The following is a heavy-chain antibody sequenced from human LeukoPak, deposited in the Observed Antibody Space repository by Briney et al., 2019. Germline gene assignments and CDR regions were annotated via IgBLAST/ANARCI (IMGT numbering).Heavy chain of an antibody. CDR3: ARHRAYSSSSPFDY. CDR1: GFIFSTYT. Sequence: PGGSLRLSCAGSGFIFSTYTMSWVRRAPGKGLEWVSSIISSGNYIYYADSVKGRFTISRDNAKNSLSLQMNSLRGEDTAVYYCARHRAYSSSSPFDYWGQGTLVTVSS. V-gene: IGHV3-21*01. D-gene: IGHD6-6*01. CDR2: IISSGNYI. J-gene: IGHJ4*02.